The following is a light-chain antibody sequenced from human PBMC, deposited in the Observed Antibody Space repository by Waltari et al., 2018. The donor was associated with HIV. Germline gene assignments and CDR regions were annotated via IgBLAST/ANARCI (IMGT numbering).Light chain of an antibody. CDR3: QQYSNWPLT. V-gene: IGKV3-15*01. Sequence: IVMTQSPATLSVSPGEIATVSCRASQSVSTSSAWYQQKPGQPPRLLFYDASTRASGVPARFSGSGSGTEFTLTISSLQSEDFAVYYCQQYSNWPLTFGGGTKVEI. J-gene: IGKJ4*01. CDR2: DAS. CDR1: QSVSTS.